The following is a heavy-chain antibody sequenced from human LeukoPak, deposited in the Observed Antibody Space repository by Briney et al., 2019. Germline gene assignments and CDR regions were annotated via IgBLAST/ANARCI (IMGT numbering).Heavy chain of an antibody. CDR2: ISSSSSYI. D-gene: IGHD5-18*01. J-gene: IGHJ6*02. CDR1: GFTFSSYS. V-gene: IGHV3-21*01. Sequence: GGSLRLSCAASGFTFSSYSMNWVRQAPGKGLEWVSSISSSSSYIYYADSVKGRFTISRDNAKNSLYLQMNSLRAEDTAVYYCARDLDQLWPYYYYGMDVWGQGTTVTVSS. CDR3: ARDLDQLWPYYYYGMDV.